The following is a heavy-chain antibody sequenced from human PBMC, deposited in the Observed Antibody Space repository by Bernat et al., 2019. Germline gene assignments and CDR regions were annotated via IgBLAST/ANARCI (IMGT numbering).Heavy chain of an antibody. CDR3: ARGYGSGSYWLDY. V-gene: IGHV3-21*01. D-gene: IGHD3-10*01. J-gene: IGHJ4*02. Sequence: EVQLVESGGGLVKPGGSLRPPCAASGFTFRSHSMNWVRQAPGKGLEWVPSISSSSSYIYYADSVKGRFTISRDNAKNSLYLQMNSLRAEDTAVYYCARGYGSGSYWLDYWGQGTLVTVSS. CDR1: GFTFRSHS. CDR2: ISSSSSYI.